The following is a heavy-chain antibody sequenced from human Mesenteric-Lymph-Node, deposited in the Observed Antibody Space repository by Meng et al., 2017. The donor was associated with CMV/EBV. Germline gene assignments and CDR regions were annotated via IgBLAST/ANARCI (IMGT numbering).Heavy chain of an antibody. V-gene: IGHV3-69-1*02. CDR2: ISTSSTI. D-gene: IGHD6-19*01. J-gene: IGHJ6*02. CDR3: ARVAGDPLYYYYGMDV. CDR1: GFTFSDFY. Sequence: GGSLRLSCAASGFTFSDFYMNWVRQAPGKGLEWVSSISTSSTIYFADSVKGRFTISRDNAKNSLYLQMSSLRAEDTAVYYCARVAGDPLYYYYGMDVWGQGNTVTVSS.